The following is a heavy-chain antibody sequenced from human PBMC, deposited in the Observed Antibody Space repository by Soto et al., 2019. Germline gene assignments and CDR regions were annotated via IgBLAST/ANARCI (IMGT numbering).Heavy chain of an antibody. CDR3: ARQRKYCSGGSCYGLDYYYGMDV. D-gene: IGHD2-15*01. V-gene: IGHV3-33*01. J-gene: IGHJ6*02. CDR2: IWYDGSNK. Sequence: GGSLRLSCAASGFTFSSYGMHWVRQAPGKGLEWVAVIWYDGSNKYYADSVKGRFTISRDNSKNTLYLQMNCLRAEDTAVYYCARQRKYCSGGSCYGLDYYYGMDVWGQGTTVTVSS. CDR1: GFTFSSYG.